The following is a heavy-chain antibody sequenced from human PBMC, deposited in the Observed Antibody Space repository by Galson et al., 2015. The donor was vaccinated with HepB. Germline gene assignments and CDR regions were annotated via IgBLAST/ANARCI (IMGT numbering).Heavy chain of an antibody. Sequence: SLRLSCAASGFTFSSYGMHWVRQAPGKGLEWVAVISYDGSNNYYADSVKGRFTISRDNSKNTLYLQMNSLRTEDTAVYYCAKDSGSPLLFAYYYYYMDVWGKGTTVTVSS. D-gene: IGHD3-10*01. CDR1: GFTFSSYG. CDR2: ISYDGSNN. CDR3: AKDSGSPLLFAYYYYYMDV. V-gene: IGHV3-30*18. J-gene: IGHJ6*03.